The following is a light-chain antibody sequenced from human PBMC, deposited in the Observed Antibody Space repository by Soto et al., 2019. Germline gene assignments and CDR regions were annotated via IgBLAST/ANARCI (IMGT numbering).Light chain of an antibody. CDR3: QQYHIYPLT. Sequence: DIPMTQSPSTLPASVGDRVTITCRASQSIITWLAWFQQAPGKAPKILISDASRLKSGVPSRVSGSGSGTEFTRTISSLQPDEVATYYCQQYHIYPLTFGGGTRVEI. CDR1: QSIITW. CDR2: DAS. V-gene: IGKV1-5*01. J-gene: IGKJ4*01.